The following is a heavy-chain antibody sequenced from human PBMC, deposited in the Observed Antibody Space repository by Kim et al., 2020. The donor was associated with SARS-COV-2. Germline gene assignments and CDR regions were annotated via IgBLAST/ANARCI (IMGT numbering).Heavy chain of an antibody. J-gene: IGHJ5*02. CDR2: IYYSGST. V-gene: IGHV4-39*01. Sequence: ETLSLTCTVSGGSISSSSYYWGWIRQPPGKGLEWIGSIYYSGSTYYNPSLKSRVTISVDTSKNQFSLKLSSVTAADTAVYYCARRIRGNWFHPWGQGTLVTVSS. CDR3: ARRIRGNWFHP. CDR1: GGSISSSSYY. D-gene: IGHD3-10*01.